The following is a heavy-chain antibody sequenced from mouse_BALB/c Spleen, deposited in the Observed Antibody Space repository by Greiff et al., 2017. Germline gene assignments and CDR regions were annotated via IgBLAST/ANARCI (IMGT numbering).Heavy chain of an antibody. CDR3: ARSYGYDVPYWYFDV. CDR2: ISYSGST. Sequence: DVKLVESGPSLVKPSQTLSLTCSVTGDSITSGYWNWIRKFPGNKLEYMGYISYSGSTYYNPSLKSRISITRDTSKNQYYLQLNSVTTEDTATYYCARSYGYDVPYWYFDVWGAGTTVTVSS. CDR1: GDSITSGY. V-gene: IGHV3-8*02. J-gene: IGHJ1*01. D-gene: IGHD2-2*01.